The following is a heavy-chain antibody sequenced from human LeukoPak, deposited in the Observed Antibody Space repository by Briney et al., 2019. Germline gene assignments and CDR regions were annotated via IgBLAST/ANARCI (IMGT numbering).Heavy chain of an antibody. CDR2: INHSGST. V-gene: IGHV4-34*01. J-gene: IGHJ4*02. CDR3: ARGQGDYGGKYNY. Sequence: SETLSLTCAISGWSFSGYYWSWIRQPPGKGLEWIGEINHSGSTKYNPSLKSRVTISVDTSKNQFSLKLSSVTAADTAVYYCARGQGDYGGKYNYWGQGTLVTVSS. D-gene: IGHD4-23*01. CDR1: GWSFSGYY.